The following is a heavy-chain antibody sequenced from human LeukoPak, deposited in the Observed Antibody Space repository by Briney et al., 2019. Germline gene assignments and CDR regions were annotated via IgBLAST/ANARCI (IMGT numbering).Heavy chain of an antibody. CDR1: GVSGVTFSNYA. J-gene: IGHJ4*02. V-gene: IGHV3-23*01. Sequence: GGSLRLSCAASGVSGVTFSNYALNWVRQAPGKGLEWVSDISGSGHTTNYADSVKGRFSISRDNSKTTLYLQMSSLRVEDTAVYYCMEGIFDYWGQGTLVTVSS. CDR2: ISGSGHTT. D-gene: IGHD3-10*01. CDR3: MEGIFDY.